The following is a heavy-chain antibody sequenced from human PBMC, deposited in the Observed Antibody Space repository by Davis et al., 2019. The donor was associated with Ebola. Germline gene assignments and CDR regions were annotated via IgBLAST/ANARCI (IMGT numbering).Heavy chain of an antibody. CDR3: AKDCHPVATNKIYYFDY. V-gene: IGHV3-30*18. CDR2: ISYHGKNI. D-gene: IGHD2-8*01. Sequence: GGSLRLSCVASGFTFSNYGMHWVRQAPGKGLEWVAFISYHGKNIPYADSVWGRFTISRDNSKNTLYLQMNSLRPEDTAMYYCAKDCHPVATNKIYYFDYWGHGTLVTVSS. J-gene: IGHJ4*01. CDR1: GFTFSNYG.